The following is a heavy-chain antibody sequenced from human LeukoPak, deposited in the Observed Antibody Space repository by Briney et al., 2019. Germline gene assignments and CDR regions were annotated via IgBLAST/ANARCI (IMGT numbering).Heavy chain of an antibody. D-gene: IGHD3-3*02. CDR2: INHTGGT. Sequence: SETLSLTCAVYGGSFSGYYRSWIRQPPGKGLEWIGEINHTGGTNYNPSLKSRVTISVDTSKNQFSLKLSSVTAADTAVYYCARAFLSRSPPLYFDYWGQGTLVTVSS. CDR1: GGSFSGYY. J-gene: IGHJ4*02. CDR3: ARAFLSRSPPLYFDY. V-gene: IGHV4-34*01.